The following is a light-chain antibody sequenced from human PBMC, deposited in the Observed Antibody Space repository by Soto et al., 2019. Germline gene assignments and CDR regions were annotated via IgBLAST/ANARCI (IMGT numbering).Light chain of an antibody. CDR1: QSVGRST. J-gene: IGKJ3*01. Sequence: IVLTQSPGTLSLSPGERATLSCRASQSVGRSTLAWYQQRPGQAPRLLIDDASSRATGIPDRFSGSGSGTDFTLTINGLEPEDFAVYYCQQYGDSPGAFGPGTKVDI. CDR3: QQYGDSPGA. V-gene: IGKV3-20*01. CDR2: DAS.